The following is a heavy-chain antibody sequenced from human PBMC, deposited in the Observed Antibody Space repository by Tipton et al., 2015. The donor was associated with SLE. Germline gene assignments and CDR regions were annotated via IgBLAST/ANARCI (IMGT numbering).Heavy chain of an antibody. V-gene: IGHV3-66*02. J-gene: IGHJ1*01. CDR3: AGDEVATSGHRF. CDR2: LYRGGSV. CDR1: GIFVDRSY. D-gene: IGHD5-12*01. Sequence: SLRLSCVGSGIFVDRSYMTWVRQAPGKGLQWVSTLYRGGSVYYEDSVKGRFTISRDSSKNTLYLQMNSLRPEDTAVYFCAGDEVATSGHRFWGQGSLVSVSS.